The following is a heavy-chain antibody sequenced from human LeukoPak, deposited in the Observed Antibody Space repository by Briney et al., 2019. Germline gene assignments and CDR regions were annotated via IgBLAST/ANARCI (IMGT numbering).Heavy chain of an antibody. D-gene: IGHD2-15*01. CDR3: AREYCSGGSCPFGWYFDY. J-gene: IGHJ4*02. Sequence: ASVKVSCKASGGTFSSYAISWVRQAPGQGLEWMGGTIPIFGTANYAQKFQGRVTITADESTSTAYMELSSLRSEDTAVYYCAREYCSGGSCPFGWYFDYWGQGTLVTVSS. CDR1: GGTFSSYA. CDR2: TIPIFGTA. V-gene: IGHV1-69*13.